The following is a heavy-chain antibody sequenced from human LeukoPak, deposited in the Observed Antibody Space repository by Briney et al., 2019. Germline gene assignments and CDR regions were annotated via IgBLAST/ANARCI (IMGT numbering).Heavy chain of an antibody. CDR3: VRDSDDYYWALDF. J-gene: IGHJ4*02. CDR2: TYYRSRWGN. V-gene: IGHV6-1*01. D-gene: IGHD3-10*01. Sequence: SQTLSLTCAISGDSFSNNIATWNRVRQSPSRGLEWLGRTYYRSRWGNDYAISVKGRITINPDTSRNQFSLQLNSVTPEDTAVYYCVRDSDDYYWALDFWGQGTPVTVSS. CDR1: GDSFSNNIAT.